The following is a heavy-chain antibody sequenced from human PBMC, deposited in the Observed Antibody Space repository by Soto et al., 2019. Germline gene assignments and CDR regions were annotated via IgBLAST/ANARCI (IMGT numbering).Heavy chain of an antibody. CDR1: GGTFSSYA. CDR2: SIPIFGTA. V-gene: IGHV1-69*01. CDR3: ARHNRRLNSYNFDY. Sequence: QVQLVQSGAEVKKPGSSVKVSCKASGGTFSSYAISWVRQAPGQGLEWMGGSIPIFGTAIYAHNFQGRVTITADASTSTAYIELSSLRSEDTAVYYCARHNRRLNSYNFDYWGQGTLVTVSS. D-gene: IGHD5-18*01. J-gene: IGHJ4*02.